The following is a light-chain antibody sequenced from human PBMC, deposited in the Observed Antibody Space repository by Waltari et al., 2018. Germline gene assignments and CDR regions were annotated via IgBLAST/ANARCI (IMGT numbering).Light chain of an antibody. Sequence: DIQMTQSPSSLSASVGDRVTITCRASQSVRNFVNWYQQEPGKAPKLLIYATSRLQTGVPSRFSGSGSGTDFTLSISSLQPEDFAIYFCQQGYMTPRTFGQGTKVEIK. CDR1: QSVRNF. V-gene: IGKV1-39*01. J-gene: IGKJ1*01. CDR3: QQGYMTPRT. CDR2: ATS.